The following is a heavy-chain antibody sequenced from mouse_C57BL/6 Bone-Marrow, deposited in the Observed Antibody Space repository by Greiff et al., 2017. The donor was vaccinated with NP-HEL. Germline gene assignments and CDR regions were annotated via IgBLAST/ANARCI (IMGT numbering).Heavy chain of an antibody. J-gene: IGHJ4*01. V-gene: IGHV1-76*01. CDR3: ARSYGYLMDY. CDR2: IYPGSGNT. D-gene: IGHD2-2*01. CDR1: GYTFTDYY. Sequence: QVQLKESGAELVRPGASVKLSCKASGYTFTDYYINWVKQRPGQGLEWIARIYPGSGNTYYNEKFKGKATLTAEKSSSTAYMQLSSLTSEDSAVYFCARSYGYLMDYWGQGTSVTVSS.